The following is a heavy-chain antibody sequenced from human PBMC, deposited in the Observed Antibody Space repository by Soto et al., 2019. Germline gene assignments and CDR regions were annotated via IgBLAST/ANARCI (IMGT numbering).Heavy chain of an antibody. CDR2: ISSSSSYI. V-gene: IGHV3-21*01. J-gene: IGHJ4*02. CDR3: GAQDYVAKGYHFET. CDR1: GFTFSSYS. Sequence: PGGSLRLSCAASGFTFSSYSMNWVRQAPGKGLEWVSSISSSSSYIYYADSVKGRVAISIDSSKTRFSLNLNSVTTADTAVYYCGAQDYVAKGYHFETWGQGTMVTVSS. D-gene: IGHD4-17*01.